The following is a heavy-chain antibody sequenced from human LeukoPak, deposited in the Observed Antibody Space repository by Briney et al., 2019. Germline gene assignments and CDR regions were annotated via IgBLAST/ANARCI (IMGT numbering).Heavy chain of an antibody. CDR2: IYYSGST. D-gene: IGHD3-3*01. Sequence: SETLSLTCTVSGGSISSYYWSWIRQPPGKGLEWIGYIYYSGSTNYNPSLKSRVTISVDTSKNQFSLKLSSVTAADTAVYYCARCEGRYYDFWSGYCYYFDYWGQGTLVTVSS. CDR1: GGSISSYY. J-gene: IGHJ4*02. V-gene: IGHV4-59*01. CDR3: ARCEGRYYDFWSGYCYYFDY.